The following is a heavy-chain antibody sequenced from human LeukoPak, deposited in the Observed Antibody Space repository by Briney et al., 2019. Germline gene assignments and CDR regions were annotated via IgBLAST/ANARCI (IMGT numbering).Heavy chain of an antibody. CDR3: ARADSSSWYPYYYGMDV. Sequence: GSLRLSCAASGFTFSDYYMSWIRQAPGKGLEWVSYISSSGSTIYYADSVKGRFTISRDNAKNSLYLQMNSLRAEDTAVYYCARADSSSWYPYYYGMDVWGQGTTVTVSS. CDR1: GFTFSDYY. CDR2: ISSSGSTI. V-gene: IGHV3-11*01. J-gene: IGHJ6*02. D-gene: IGHD6-13*01.